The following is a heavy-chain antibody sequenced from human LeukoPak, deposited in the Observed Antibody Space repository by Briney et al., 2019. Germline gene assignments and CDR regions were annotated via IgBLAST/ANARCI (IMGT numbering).Heavy chain of an antibody. CDR2: IRYDGSNK. J-gene: IGHJ4*02. CDR1: GFTFSSYG. D-gene: IGHD6-13*01. Sequence: GGSLRLSCAASGFTFSSYGMHWVRQAPGKGLEWVAFIRYDGSNKYYADSVKGRFTISRDNSKNTLYLQMNSLRAEDTAVHYCAKGGSTWYHFDYWGQGTLVTVSS. V-gene: IGHV3-30*02. CDR3: AKGGSTWYHFDY.